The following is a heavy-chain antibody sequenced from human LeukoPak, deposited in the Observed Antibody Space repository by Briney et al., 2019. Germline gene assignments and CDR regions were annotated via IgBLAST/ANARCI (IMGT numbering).Heavy chain of an antibody. J-gene: IGHJ4*02. CDR2: INLDGSQK. CDR3: ARKRPNYFDY. CDR1: GFTFSNYW. Sequence: GGSLRLSCAASGFTFSNYWMAWVRQAPGKGPEWVANINLDGSQKYYVDSVKGRFTISRDNAENSLYLQMNSLRAEDTALYYGARKRPNYFDYWGQGALVSVCS. V-gene: IGHV3-7*01.